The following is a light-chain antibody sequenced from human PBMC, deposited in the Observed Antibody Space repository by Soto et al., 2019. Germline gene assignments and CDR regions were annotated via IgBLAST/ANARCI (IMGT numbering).Light chain of an antibody. J-gene: IGKJ2*01. CDR3: QQSRT. V-gene: IGKV1-5*01. Sequence: DIQMTQSPSTLSASVGETVTITCRASQTTNNWLAWYQHKPGKAPELLIYDVSALESGVPSRFSGSGSGTEFTRTIISLQPDDFATYYCQQSRTFGQGTKLEIK. CDR2: DVS. CDR1: QTTNNW.